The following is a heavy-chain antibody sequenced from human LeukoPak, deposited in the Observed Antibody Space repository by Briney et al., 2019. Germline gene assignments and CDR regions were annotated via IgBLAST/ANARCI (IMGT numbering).Heavy chain of an antibody. CDR2: IREDGDEK. CDR3: AREMATINSDAFDI. D-gene: IGHD5-24*01. V-gene: IGHV3-7*04. Sequence: TGGSLRPSCAASGFTFSTYWLSWVRQAPGKGLEWVANIREDGDEKQYVDSVKGRLTISRDNSKNTLYLQMNSLRAEDTAVYYCAREMATINSDAFDIWGQGTMVTVSS. CDR1: GFTFSTYW. J-gene: IGHJ3*02.